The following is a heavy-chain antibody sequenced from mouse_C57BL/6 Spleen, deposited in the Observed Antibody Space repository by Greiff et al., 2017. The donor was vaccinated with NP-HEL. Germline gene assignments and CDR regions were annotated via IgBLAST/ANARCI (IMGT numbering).Heavy chain of an antibody. CDR2: INSDGGST. J-gene: IGHJ4*01. D-gene: IGHD2-1*01. V-gene: IGHV5-2*01. CDR3: ARPHYGNYFYYAMDY. Sequence: DVKLVESGGGLVQPGESLKLSCESNEYEFPSHDMSWVRKTPEKRLELVAAINSDGGSTYYPDTMERRFIISRDNTKKTLYLQMSSLRSEDTALYYCARPHYGNYFYYAMDYWGQGTSVTVSS. CDR1: EYEFPSHD.